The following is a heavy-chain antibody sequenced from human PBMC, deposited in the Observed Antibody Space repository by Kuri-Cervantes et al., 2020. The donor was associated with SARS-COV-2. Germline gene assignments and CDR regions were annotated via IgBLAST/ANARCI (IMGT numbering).Heavy chain of an antibody. J-gene: IGHJ6*03. CDR1: GYSFTSSD. CDR2: INTNTGNP. Sequence: ASVKVSCKASGYSFTSSDIIWVRQAPGQGLEWMGWINTNTGNPTYAQGFTGRFVFSLDTSVSTAYLQISSLKAEDTAVYYCARGHSSSWSPYYYYYMDVWGKGTTVTVSS. V-gene: IGHV7-4-1*02. D-gene: IGHD6-13*01. CDR3: ARGHSSSWSPYYYYYMDV.